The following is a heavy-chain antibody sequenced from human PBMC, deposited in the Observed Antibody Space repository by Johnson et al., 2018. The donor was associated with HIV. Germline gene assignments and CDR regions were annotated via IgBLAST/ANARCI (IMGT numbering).Heavy chain of an antibody. CDR1: GFTFSTYG. V-gene: IGHV3-30*19. D-gene: IGHD3-22*01. CDR3: AREGNYYDSSSHAFAF. CDR2: ISYDGSNK. Sequence: QVQLVESGGGLIQPGGSLRLSCAASGFTFSTYGMHWVSQAPGKGLEWVAVISYDGSNKYYADYGKGRFTISRDKSKNTLYLQMNSLRAEDTAVYYCAREGNYYDSSSHAFAFLGQGTVVSVST. J-gene: IGHJ3*01.